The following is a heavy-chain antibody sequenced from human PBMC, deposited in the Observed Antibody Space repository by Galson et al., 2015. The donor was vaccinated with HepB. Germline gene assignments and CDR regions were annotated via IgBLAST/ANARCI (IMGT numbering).Heavy chain of an antibody. CDR1: GYTFTGYY. V-gene: IGHV1-2*02. CDR2: INPNSGGT. D-gene: IGHD1-26*01. Sequence: SVKVSCKASGYTFTGYYMHWVRQAPGQGLEWMGWINPNSGGTNYAQKFQGRVTMTRDTSISTAYMELSRLRSDDTAVYYCARASNSGSYYDYWGQGTLVTVSS. J-gene: IGHJ4*02. CDR3: ARASNSGSYYDY.